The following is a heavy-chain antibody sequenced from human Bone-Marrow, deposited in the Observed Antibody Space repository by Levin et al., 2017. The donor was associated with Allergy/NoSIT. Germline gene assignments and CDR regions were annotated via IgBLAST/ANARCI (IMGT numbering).Heavy chain of an antibody. CDR1: GGSISSSSYY. D-gene: IGHD3-3*01. V-gene: IGHV4-39*01. CDR2: IYYSGST. J-gene: IGHJ4*02. Sequence: SETLSLTCTVSGGSISSSSYYWGWIRQPPGKGLEWIGSIYYSGSTYYNPSLKSRVTISVDTSKNQFSLKLSSVTAADTAVYYCASGTIFGVVILKFDYWGQGTLVTVSS. CDR3: ASGTIFGVVILKFDY.